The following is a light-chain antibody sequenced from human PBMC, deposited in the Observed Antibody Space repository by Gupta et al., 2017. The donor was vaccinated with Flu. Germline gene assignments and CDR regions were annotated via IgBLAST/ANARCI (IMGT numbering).Light chain of an antibody. Sequence: NCKSSQDVFYDASEKDYLSWYQQKPGHPPKVLINWACIRESGVPDRFSGSGAGTDFILTINSLQAEYVAVYYYQQSYGIPLTFGGGTKVEIK. CDR1: QDVFYDASEKDY. CDR3: QQSYGIPLT. J-gene: IGKJ4*01. CDR2: WAC. V-gene: IGKV4-1*01.